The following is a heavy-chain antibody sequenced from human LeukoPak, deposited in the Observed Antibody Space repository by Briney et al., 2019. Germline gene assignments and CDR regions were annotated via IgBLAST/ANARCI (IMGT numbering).Heavy chain of an antibody. Sequence: NSGGSLRLSCAASGFTFSRYSMNWVRQAPGKGLEWVSSISSSSSFIYYADPVKGRFTISGDNAKNSLYLQMNSLRAEDTAVYYCARDPPLGSCSTISCPHLDYWGQGTLVTVSS. D-gene: IGHD2-2*01. V-gene: IGHV3-21*01. J-gene: IGHJ4*02. CDR1: GFTFSRYS. CDR3: ARDPPLGSCSTISCPHLDY. CDR2: ISSSSSFI.